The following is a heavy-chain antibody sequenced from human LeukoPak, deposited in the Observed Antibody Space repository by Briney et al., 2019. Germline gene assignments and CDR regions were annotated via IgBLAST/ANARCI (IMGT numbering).Heavy chain of an antibody. J-gene: IGHJ3*02. CDR3: ARDVALGGAAFDI. CDR1: GFTFSNAW. CDR2: ISSSSSTI. Sequence: AGGSLRLSCAASGFTFSNAWMSWVRQAPGKGLEWVSYISSSSSTIYYADSVKGRFTISRDNAKNSLYLQMNSLRAEDTAVYYCARDVALGGAAFDIWGQGTMVTVSS. D-gene: IGHD1-26*01. V-gene: IGHV3-48*04.